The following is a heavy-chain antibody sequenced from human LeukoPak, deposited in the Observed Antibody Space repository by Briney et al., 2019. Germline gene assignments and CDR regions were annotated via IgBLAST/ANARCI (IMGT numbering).Heavy chain of an antibody. Sequence: SETLSLTCAVYGGSFSGYYWSWIRQPPGKGLEWIGEINHSGSTNYNSSLKSRVTISVDTSKNQFSLKLSSVTAADTAVYYCARSGAVAPPLYYYYGMDVWGQGTTVTVSS. D-gene: IGHD6-19*01. J-gene: IGHJ6*02. CDR1: GGSFSGYY. CDR3: ARSGAVAPPLYYYYGMDV. CDR2: INHSGST. V-gene: IGHV4-34*01.